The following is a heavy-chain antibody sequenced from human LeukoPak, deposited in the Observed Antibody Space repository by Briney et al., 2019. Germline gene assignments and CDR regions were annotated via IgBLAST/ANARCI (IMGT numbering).Heavy chain of an antibody. J-gene: IGHJ3*02. D-gene: IGHD3-10*01. CDR3: ARARGAFDI. Sequence: SEPLSLTCAVSGGSMSSSHWWSWVRQPPGKGLEWIGEIYLSGSTNYNPSLKSRVTISVDTSKNQISLKVNSVTAADTAVYYCARARGAFDIWGQGTMVTVSS. CDR2: IYLSGST. V-gene: IGHV4-4*02. CDR1: GGSMSSSHW.